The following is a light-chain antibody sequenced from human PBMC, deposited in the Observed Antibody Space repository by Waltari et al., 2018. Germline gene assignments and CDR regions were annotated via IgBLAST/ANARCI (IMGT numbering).Light chain of an antibody. J-gene: IGLJ1*01. CDR2: DVG. CDR1: STDAAAYTF. Sequence: QSALTQPASVSGSPGQSIPISCTGSSTDAAAYTFVSWYQQHPRKVPTLILYDVGNRPSGISHRFSASKSGNTASLTISGLQEEDEGEYYCSSYTTSTTLLFGTGTRLTVL. CDR3: SSYTTSTTLL. V-gene: IGLV2-14*01.